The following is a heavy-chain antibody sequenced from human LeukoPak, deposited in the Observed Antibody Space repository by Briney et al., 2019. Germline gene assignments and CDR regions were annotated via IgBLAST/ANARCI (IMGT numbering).Heavy chain of an antibody. CDR3: ARNDFWSGYTN. CDR2: IYYSGST. V-gene: IGHV4-59*12. CDR1: GGSISSYY. Sequence: SETLSLTRTVSGGSISSYYWSWIRQPPGKGLEWIGYIYYSGSTNYNPSLKSRVTISVDTSKNQFSLKLSSVTAADTAVYYCARNDFWSGYTNWGQGTLVTVSS. J-gene: IGHJ4*02. D-gene: IGHD3-3*01.